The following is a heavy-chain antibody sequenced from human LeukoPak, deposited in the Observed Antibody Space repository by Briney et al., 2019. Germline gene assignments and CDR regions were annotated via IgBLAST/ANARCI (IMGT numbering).Heavy chain of an antibody. D-gene: IGHD3-22*01. CDR3: ARRLLYDSSGYYFDY. Sequence: ASVKVSCKASGYTFTSYYMHWVRQAPGQGLEWMGILNPSGGSTSYAQKFQGRVTITADESTSTAYMELSSLRSEDTAVYYCARRLLYDSSGYYFDYWGQGTLVTVSS. J-gene: IGHJ4*02. CDR2: LNPSGGST. V-gene: IGHV1-46*01. CDR1: GYTFTSYY.